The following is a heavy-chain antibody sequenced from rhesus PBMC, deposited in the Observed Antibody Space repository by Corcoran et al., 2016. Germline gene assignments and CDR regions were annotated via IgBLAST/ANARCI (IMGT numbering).Heavy chain of an antibody. CDR3: ARLRSGDYYSFDY. D-gene: IGHD3-34*01. CDR2: INGSSTST. J-gene: IGHJ4*01. V-gene: IGHV4S10*01. Sequence: QVQLQGSGPGVVKPSETLSLTCAVSGGSISDSYRWSWIRQPPGKGLEWIGYINGSSTSTNYNPSLKSRVTISKDTSKNQFSLKLSSVTAADTAVYYCARLRSGDYYSFDYWGQGVLVTVSS. CDR1: GGSISDSYR.